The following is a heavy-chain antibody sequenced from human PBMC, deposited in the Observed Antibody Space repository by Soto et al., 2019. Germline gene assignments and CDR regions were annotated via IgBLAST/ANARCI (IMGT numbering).Heavy chain of an antibody. V-gene: IGHV4-30-4*01. CDR2: IYYSGGT. CDR1: GGSITSGDYY. D-gene: IGHD3-16*01. Sequence: PSETLSLTCTVSGGSITSGDYYWSWIRQPPGKGLEWIGYIYYSGGTYYNPSLMSRLTISVDTSKNQFSLTLSSVTAADTAVYYCASPGAALGDLGETFDIWGQGTMVTVSS. CDR3: ASPGAALGDLGETFDI. J-gene: IGHJ3*02.